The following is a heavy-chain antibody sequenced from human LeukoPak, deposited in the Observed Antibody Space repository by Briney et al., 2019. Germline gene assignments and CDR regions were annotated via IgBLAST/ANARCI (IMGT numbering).Heavy chain of an antibody. CDR1: GFTVSTTY. CDR2: IYRGGTT. V-gene: IGHV3-66*01. J-gene: IGHJ4*02. D-gene: IGHD3-10*01. CDR3: ARAFGQYYFDY. Sequence: PGGSLRPSCAASGFTVSTTYMNWVRQAPGKGLEWVSLIYRGGTTYYADSVKGRFTISRDNSKNTLALQMSSLRAEDTAFYYCARAFGQYYFDYWGQGALVTVSS.